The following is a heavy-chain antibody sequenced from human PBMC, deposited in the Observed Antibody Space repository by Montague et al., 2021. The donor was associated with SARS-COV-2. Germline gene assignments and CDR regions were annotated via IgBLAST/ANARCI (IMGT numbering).Heavy chain of an antibody. CDR2: IYYSGST. CDR1: GDSISNYS. V-gene: IGHV4-59*08. Sequence: SETLSLTCSVSGDSISNYSWSWIRQSPGKGPGWIGYIYYSGSTNYNPSLTSRVTISVDTSKNQVSLKLTSVTAADTAVYYCARHLRVTTVTSHMYHYAMDVWGQGTTVTVSS. CDR3: ARHLRVTTVTSHMYHYAMDV. D-gene: IGHD4-11*01. J-gene: IGHJ6*02.